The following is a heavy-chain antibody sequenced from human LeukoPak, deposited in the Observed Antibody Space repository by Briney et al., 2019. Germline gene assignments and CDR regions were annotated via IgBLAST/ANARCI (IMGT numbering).Heavy chain of an antibody. V-gene: IGHV3-23*01. J-gene: IGHJ3*02. Sequence: GGSLRLSCAASGFTFSSYAMSWVRQAPGKGLEWVSAISGSGGSTYYADSVKGRFTISRDNSKNTLYLQMNSLRAEDTAVYYCAREKYHYDSTGPDAFDIWGQGTMVTVSS. CDR3: AREKYHYDSTGPDAFDI. D-gene: IGHD3-22*01. CDR1: GFTFSSYA. CDR2: ISGSGGST.